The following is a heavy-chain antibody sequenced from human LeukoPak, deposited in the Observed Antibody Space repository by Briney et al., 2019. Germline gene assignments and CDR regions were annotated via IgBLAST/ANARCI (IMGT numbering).Heavy chain of an antibody. CDR2: MYHTGST. V-gene: IGHV4-39*01. Sequence: SETLSLTCTVSGRSISSSSYYWAWIRQPPGKGLEWIGSMYHTGSTYHNPSLKSRVTISVDTSNNLFSLNLFSVTAADTAVYYCAKHENWGGPDYWGQGTLVTVSP. CDR3: AKHENWGGPDY. J-gene: IGHJ4*02. CDR1: GRSISSSSYY. D-gene: IGHD7-27*01.